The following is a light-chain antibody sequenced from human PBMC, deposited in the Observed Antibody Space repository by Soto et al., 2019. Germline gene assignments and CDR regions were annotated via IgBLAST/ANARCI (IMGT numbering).Light chain of an antibody. CDR1: QSVSGN. J-gene: IGKJ1*01. CDR3: QQYNNWPPT. Sequence: EIVMTQSPATLSVSPGERATLSCRASQSVSGNLAWYQQKPGQAPRLLIYGASTRATGIPARFSGSGSGTEFTRTIGSLQSEDFAVYYCQQYNNWPPTFGQGTKVEIK. V-gene: IGKV3D-15*01. CDR2: GAS.